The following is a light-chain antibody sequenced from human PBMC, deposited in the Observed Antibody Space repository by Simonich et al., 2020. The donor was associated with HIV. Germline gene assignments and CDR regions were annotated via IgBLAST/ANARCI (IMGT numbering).Light chain of an antibody. CDR2: WAS. J-gene: IGKJ5*01. CDR3: QQYYAAPIT. CDR1: QSLFSNNKNL. V-gene: IGKV4-1*01. Sequence: DIVMTQSPDSLPVSLGERATINCKSSQSLFSNNKNLLAWFHHNPGQPPKMLIYWASTRESGVPDRFSGSGSGTDFTLTLSSLQAEDVAVYYCQQYYAAPITFGQGTRLEI.